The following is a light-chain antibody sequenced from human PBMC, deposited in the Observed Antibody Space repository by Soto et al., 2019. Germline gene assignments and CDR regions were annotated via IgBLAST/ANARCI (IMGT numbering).Light chain of an antibody. V-gene: IGLV2-14*01. Sequence: QSVLTQPASVPGSPGQSITISCTGTSSDVGNYNYVSWFQQHPGKAPKLILFEVSYRPWGVSNRFSGSKSGNTASLTISGLQAEDEADYYCSSYTHTSTPSCVFGTGTKVTVL. CDR1: SSDVGNYNY. CDR3: SSYTHTSTPSCV. CDR2: EVS. J-gene: IGLJ1*01.